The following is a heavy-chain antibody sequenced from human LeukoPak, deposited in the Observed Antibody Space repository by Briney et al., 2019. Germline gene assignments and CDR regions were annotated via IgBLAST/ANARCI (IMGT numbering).Heavy chain of an antibody. CDR1: GGSISSSSYY. J-gene: IGHJ4*02. Sequence: SETLSLTCTVSGGSISSSSYYWGWIRQPPGKGLEWIGSIYYSGSTYYNPSLKSRVTISVDTSKNQFSLKLSSVTAADTAVYYCARRGGSGRSFDFWGQGTLVTVSS. D-gene: IGHD3-10*01. V-gene: IGHV4-39*01. CDR2: IYYSGST. CDR3: ARRGGSGRSFDF.